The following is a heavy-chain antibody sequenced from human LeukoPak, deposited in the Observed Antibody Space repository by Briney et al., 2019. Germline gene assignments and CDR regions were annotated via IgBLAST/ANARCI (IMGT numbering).Heavy chain of an antibody. CDR1: GGSISSYY. J-gene: IGHJ4*02. D-gene: IGHD3-9*01. CDR3: AREVYYDILTGYYTLDY. V-gene: IGHV4-4*07. CDR2: IYTSGST. Sequence: PSETLSLTCTVSGGSISSYYRSWIRQPAGKGLEWIGRIYTSGSTNYSPSLKSRVTMSVDTSKNQFSLKLSSVTAADTAVYYCAREVYYDILTGYYTLDYWGQGTLVTVSS.